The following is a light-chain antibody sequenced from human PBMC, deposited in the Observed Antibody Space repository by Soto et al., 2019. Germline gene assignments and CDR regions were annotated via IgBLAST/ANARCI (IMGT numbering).Light chain of an antibody. J-gene: IGLJ2*01. Sequence: SALTQPPSASGSPGQSVTISCTGTSSDVGGYNYVSWYQQHPGVAPKLMIYEVSKRPSGVPDRFSGSKSGNTASLTVSGLQAEDEADYYCSSYAASNISFGGGTKLTVL. CDR2: EVS. V-gene: IGLV2-8*01. CDR1: SSDVGGYNY. CDR3: SSYAASNIS.